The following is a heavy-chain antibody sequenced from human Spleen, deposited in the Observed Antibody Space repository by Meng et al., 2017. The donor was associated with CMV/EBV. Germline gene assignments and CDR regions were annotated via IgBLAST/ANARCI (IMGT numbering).Heavy chain of an antibody. D-gene: IGHD2-2*02. Sequence: GSISGGGYYWSWIRQHPGQGLEWIGYIYYSGSTYYHPPLKSRVTISVDTSKNQFSLKLSSVTAADTAVYYCARGVGYCSSTSCYIDYWGQGTLVTVSS. CDR2: IYYSGST. V-gene: IGHV4-31*02. CDR3: ARGVGYCSSTSCYIDY. J-gene: IGHJ4*02. CDR1: GSISGGGYY.